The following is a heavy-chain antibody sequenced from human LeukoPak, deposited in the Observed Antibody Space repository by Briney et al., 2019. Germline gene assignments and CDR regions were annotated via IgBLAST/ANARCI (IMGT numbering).Heavy chain of an antibody. CDR1: GGSFSGYY. V-gene: IGHV4-34*01. Sequence: PSETLSLTCAVYGGSFSGYYWSWIRQPPGKGLEWIGEINHSGSTNYNPSLKSRVTISVDTSKNQFSLKLSSVTAADTAVYYWARGRRRLDAFDIWGQGTMVTVSS. CDR2: INHSGST. J-gene: IGHJ3*02. D-gene: IGHD3-16*01. CDR3: ARGRRRLDAFDI.